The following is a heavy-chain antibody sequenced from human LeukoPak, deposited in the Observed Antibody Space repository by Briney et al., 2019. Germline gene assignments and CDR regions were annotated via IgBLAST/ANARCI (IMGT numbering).Heavy chain of an antibody. V-gene: IGHV1-8*01. D-gene: IGHD2-2*01. CDR3: ASQYCSSTSCHSANWFDP. CDR2: MNPNSGNT. CDR1: GYTFTSYD. J-gene: IGHJ5*02. Sequence: ASVTVSCKASGYTFTSYDIKWVRQAAGQGLEWMGWMNPNSGNTVYAQKFQGRVTMTRNTSISTAYMELSSLRSEDTAVYYCASQYCSSTSCHSANWFDPWGQGTLVTVSS.